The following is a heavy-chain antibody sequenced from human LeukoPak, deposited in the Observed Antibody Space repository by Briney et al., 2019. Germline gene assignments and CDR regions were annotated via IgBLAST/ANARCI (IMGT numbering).Heavy chain of an antibody. J-gene: IGHJ6*03. Sequence: SVKVSCKASGGTFSSYAISWVRQAPGQGLGWMGSIIPIFGTANYAQKFQGRVTITADKSTSTAYMELSSLRSEDTAVYYCADGASGQPYYYYYMDVWGKGTTVTVSS. CDR2: IIPIFGTA. D-gene: IGHD5-12*01. V-gene: IGHV1-69*06. CDR3: ADGASGQPYYYYYMDV. CDR1: GGTFSSYA.